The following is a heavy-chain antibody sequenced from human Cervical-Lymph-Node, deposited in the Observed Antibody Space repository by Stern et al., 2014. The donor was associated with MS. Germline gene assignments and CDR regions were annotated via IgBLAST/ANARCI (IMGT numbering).Heavy chain of an antibody. CDR1: GYTFTSYW. V-gene: IGHV5-51*01. J-gene: IGHJ4*02. CDR2: IFPGGSDI. Sequence: EVQLVQSGPEVKRPGESLKISCQASGYTFTSYWIGGVRQMPGKGLEWIAIIFPGGSDIRYSPSFQGQVPISPDKSSSTAYLQWNNLKASDTAIYYCARQRYFDYWGQGTLVTVSS. CDR3: ARQRYFDY.